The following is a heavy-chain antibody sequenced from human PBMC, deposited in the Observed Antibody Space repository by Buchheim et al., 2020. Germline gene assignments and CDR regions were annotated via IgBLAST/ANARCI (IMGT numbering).Heavy chain of an antibody. D-gene: IGHD3-3*01. J-gene: IGHJ4*02. CDR3: ARVLGVDWSGYYASATFDY. CDR2: IYYSGST. CDR1: GGSISSGGYY. Sequence: QVQLQESGPGLVKPSQTLSLTCTVSGGSISSGGYYWSWLRQHPGKGLEWIGYIYYSGSTYYNPSLKSRVTISVDTSKNPFSLKLSSVTAADTAVYYCARVLGVDWSGYYASATFDYWGQGTL. V-gene: IGHV4-31*03.